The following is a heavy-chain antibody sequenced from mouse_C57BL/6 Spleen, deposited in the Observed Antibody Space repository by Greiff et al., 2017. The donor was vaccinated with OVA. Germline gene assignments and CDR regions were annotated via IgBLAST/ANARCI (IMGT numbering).Heavy chain of an antibody. D-gene: IGHD1-1*01. J-gene: IGHJ1*03. V-gene: IGHV1-82*01. Sequence: LQESGPELVKPGASVKISCKASGYAFSSSWMNWVKQRPGKGLEWIGRIYPGDGDTNYNGKFKGKATLTADKSSSTAYMQLSSLTSEDSAVYFCASPITTVVARYFDVWGTGTTVTVSS. CDR2: IYPGDGDT. CDR1: GYAFSSSW. CDR3: ASPITTVVARYFDV.